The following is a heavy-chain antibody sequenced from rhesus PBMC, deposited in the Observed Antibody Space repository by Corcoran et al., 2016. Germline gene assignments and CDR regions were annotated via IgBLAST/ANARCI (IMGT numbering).Heavy chain of an antibody. CDR2: IDGKSAST. J-gene: IGHJ5-1*01. D-gene: IGHD3-3*01. Sequence: QVKLQQWGEGLVKPSETLSLTGAVYGGSITGYYWSWLRQPPGKGLEWIGNIDGKSASTNYNPSLKNRVTISKDTSKNQFSLKLSSVTAADTAVYYCARVLRDRFDVWGPGVLVTVSS. CDR3: ARVLRDRFDV. V-gene: IGHV4-73*01. CDR1: GGSITGYY.